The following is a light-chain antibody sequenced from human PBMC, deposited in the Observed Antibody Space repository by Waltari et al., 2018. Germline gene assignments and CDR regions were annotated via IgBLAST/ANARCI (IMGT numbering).Light chain of an antibody. CDR1: QSVSSRN. J-gene: IGKJ3*01. CDR2: GAS. CDR3: QQYGSSPLFT. Sequence: EIVLTQSPGTLSLSPGERATLSCRASQSVSSRNLAWYQQKPGQAPRLLIHGASNRATGIPDRFSGSGSGTDFTLTTSRLEPEDFAVYYCQQYGSSPLFTFGPGTTVNIK. V-gene: IGKV3-20*01.